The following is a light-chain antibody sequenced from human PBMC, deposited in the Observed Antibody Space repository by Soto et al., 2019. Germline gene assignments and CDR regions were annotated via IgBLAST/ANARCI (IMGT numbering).Light chain of an antibody. CDR1: SSDVGAYNF. CDR3: SSYTSSNPPYV. J-gene: IGLJ1*01. CDR2: EVT. V-gene: IGLV2-14*01. Sequence: QSVLTQPASVSGSPGQSITISCTGSSSDVGAYNFVSWYQHHPGKAPQLILYEVTTRPSGVSSRFSGSKSGNTASLTISGLQADDEANYYCSSYTSSNPPYVFGTGTKV.